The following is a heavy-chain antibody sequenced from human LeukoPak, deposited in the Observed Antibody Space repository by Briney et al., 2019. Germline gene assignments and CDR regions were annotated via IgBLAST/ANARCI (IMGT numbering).Heavy chain of an antibody. CDR3: ARSYSSSWYFDY. Sequence: GESLKISCKGSGYICTSYGIGWVRQMPGKGLEWMGIIYPGDSDTRYSPSFQGQVTISADKSVSTAYLQWSSLKASDTAIYYCARSYSSSWYFDYWGQGTLVTVSS. V-gene: IGHV5-51*01. CDR1: GYICTSYG. J-gene: IGHJ4*02. CDR2: IYPGDSDT. D-gene: IGHD6-13*01.